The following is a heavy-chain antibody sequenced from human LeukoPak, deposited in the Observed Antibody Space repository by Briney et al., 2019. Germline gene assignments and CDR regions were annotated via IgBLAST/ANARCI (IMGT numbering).Heavy chain of an antibody. D-gene: IGHD6-19*01. Sequence: GGSLRLSCAASGFTFSDYHMSWIRQAPGKGLEWVSYISSSDTYTNYADSVKGRFTISRDNAKNSLYLQMNRLRAEDTAVYYCAEGPYSSGSSADYWGQGTLVTVSS. CDR2: ISSSDTYT. CDR3: AEGPYSSGSSADY. CDR1: GFTFSDYH. J-gene: IGHJ4*02. V-gene: IGHV3-11*06.